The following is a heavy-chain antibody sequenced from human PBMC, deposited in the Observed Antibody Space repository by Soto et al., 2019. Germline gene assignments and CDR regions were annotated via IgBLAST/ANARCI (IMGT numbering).Heavy chain of an antibody. CDR1: GYTFTNYG. CDR3: SREDYFDSSCRKSSSDY. J-gene: IGHJ4*02. D-gene: IGHD3-22*01. Sequence: QVQLVQSGAEVKKPGASVKVSCKASGYTFTNYGISWVRQDPGQGLEWMGWISAYNGNTNYAQRLQGRVTMTTDTSTTKASMELRSLRSDGTAVYYCSREDYFDSSCRKSSSDYWGKGTLVTVSS. V-gene: IGHV1-18*04. CDR2: ISAYNGNT.